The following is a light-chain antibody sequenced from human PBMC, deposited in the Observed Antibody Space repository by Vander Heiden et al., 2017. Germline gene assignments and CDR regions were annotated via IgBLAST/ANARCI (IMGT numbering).Light chain of an antibody. V-gene: IGLV1-40*01. CDR2: GTS. Sequence: QSVLTQPPSVSAAPGQRVTVSCSGSGSNLGPGYDVPWYQQLPGPAPKPLIDGTSNRPSGVPDRFAGSKSGTSASLAITGLQAEDEADDSCQSYDSSLSAPYVFGTGTKVTVL. CDR3: QSYDSSLSAPYV. J-gene: IGLJ1*01. CDR1: GSNLGPGYD.